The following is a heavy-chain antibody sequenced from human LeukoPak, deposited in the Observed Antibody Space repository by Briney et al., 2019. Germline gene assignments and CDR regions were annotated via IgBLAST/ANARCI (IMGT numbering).Heavy chain of an antibody. CDR2: IKRDGSDN. CDR1: GFTFSDYY. CDR3: ARGKRTWVDAFDI. J-gene: IGHJ3*02. V-gene: IGHV3-7*01. Sequence: GGSLRLSCAASGFTFSDYYMSWVRQAPGKGLEWVANIKRDGSDNYYVGSVEGRFTISRDNAKNTLYLQMNSLRAEDTAVYYCARGKRTWVDAFDIWGQGTMVTVSS. D-gene: IGHD7-27*01.